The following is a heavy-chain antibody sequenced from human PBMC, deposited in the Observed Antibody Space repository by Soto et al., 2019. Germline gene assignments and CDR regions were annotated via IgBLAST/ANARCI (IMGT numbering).Heavy chain of an antibody. J-gene: IGHJ4*02. CDR3: ARETGLGWNVMFDY. V-gene: IGHV3-48*01. CDR1: GFTFSSYS. D-gene: IGHD1-1*01. CDR2: ISSSSSTI. Sequence: GGSLRLSCAASGFTFSSYSMNWVRQAPGKGLEWVSYISSSSSTIYYADSVKGRFTISRDNAKNSLYLQMNSLRAEDTAVYYCARETGLGWNVMFDYWGQGTLVTVSS.